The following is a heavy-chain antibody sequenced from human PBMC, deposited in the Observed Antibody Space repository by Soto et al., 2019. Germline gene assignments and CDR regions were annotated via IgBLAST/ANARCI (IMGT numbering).Heavy chain of an antibody. D-gene: IGHD2-2*01. CDR3: ARVAVTAGPGAFDY. V-gene: IGHV3-30-3*01. CDR1: GFTFSSYA. CDR2: ISYDGSNK. J-gene: IGHJ4*02. Sequence: SLRLSCAASGFTFSSYAMHWVRQAPGKGLEWVAVISYDGSNKYYAGSVKGRFTISRDNSKNTLYLQMNSLRAEDTAVYYCARVAVTAGPGAFDYWGQGTLVTVSS.